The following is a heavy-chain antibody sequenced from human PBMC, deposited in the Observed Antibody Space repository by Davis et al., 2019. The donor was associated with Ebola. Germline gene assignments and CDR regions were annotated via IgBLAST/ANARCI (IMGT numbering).Heavy chain of an antibody. V-gene: IGHV4-39*07. Sequence: SETLSLTCTVSGGSISSGGYYWSWIRQPPGKGLEWIGEINHRGNTNYNPSLKSRVTISLDTSKNQFSLKVSSVTAADTAVYYCSTDYGASWGQGTLVTVSS. J-gene: IGHJ4*02. CDR1: GGSISSGGYY. D-gene: IGHD4-17*01. CDR3: STDYGAS. CDR2: INHRGNT.